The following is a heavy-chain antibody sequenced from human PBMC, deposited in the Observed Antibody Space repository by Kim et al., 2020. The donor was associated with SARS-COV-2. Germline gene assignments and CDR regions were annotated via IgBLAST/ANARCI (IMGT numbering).Heavy chain of an antibody. V-gene: IGHV3-33*01. CDR1: GFTFSNYG. Sequence: GRSLRLSCAASGFTFSNYGMHWVRQAPGKGLEWVAAIWHDGSNKYYVDFVKGRFTISRDNSKNTLYLQMNSLRAEDTAVYYCARDLNLSAMDVWGQGTTVTVSS. J-gene: IGHJ6*02. CDR2: IWHDGSNK. CDR3: ARDLNLSAMDV.